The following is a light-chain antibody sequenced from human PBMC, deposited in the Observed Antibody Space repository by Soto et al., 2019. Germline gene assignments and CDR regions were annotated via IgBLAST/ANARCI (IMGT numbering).Light chain of an antibody. CDR1: QEISNY. J-gene: IGKJ2*01. CDR2: DAS. V-gene: IGKV1-33*01. CDR3: QQYDNLPYT. Sequence: DIQMTQSPSSLSASVGDRVTITCQASQEISNYLNWYQQKQGKAPKLLIYDASNLETGVPSRFSGSGSGTDFTFTISSLQPEDIATYYCQQYDNLPYTFGQGTKLEIK.